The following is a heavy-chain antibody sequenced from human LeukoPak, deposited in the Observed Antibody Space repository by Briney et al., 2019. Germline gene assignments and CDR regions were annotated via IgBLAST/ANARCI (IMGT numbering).Heavy chain of an antibody. Sequence: GGSLRLSCTASGFTFGDYAMSWVRQAPGKGLEWLGVIRSQAYGVTTQYAASVKGRFTISRDDSKSIAYLQMNSLKNEDTAVYHCARPGVTYCSGGSCYFLDYWGQGTLGSVFS. V-gene: IGHV3-49*04. J-gene: IGHJ4*02. CDR1: GFTFGDYA. CDR2: IRSQAYGVTT. D-gene: IGHD2-15*01. CDR3: ARPGVTYCSGGSCYFLDY.